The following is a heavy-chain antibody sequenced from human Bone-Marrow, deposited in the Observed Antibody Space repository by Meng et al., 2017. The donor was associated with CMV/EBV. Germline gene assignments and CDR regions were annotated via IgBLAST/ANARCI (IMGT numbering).Heavy chain of an antibody. V-gene: IGHV4-38-2*02. CDR1: GYSISSGYY. J-gene: IGHJ4*02. CDR2: IYHDEGT. D-gene: IGHD3-22*01. CDR3: AGNYYDSSGYYWLWQVDY. Sequence: GSLRLSCTVSGYSISSGYYWGWIRQPPGKGLQWIGSIYHDEGTYYNPSLKSRVTISVDTSKKQFSLRLSSVTAADTAVYYCAGNYYDSSGYYWLWQVDYWGQGMLVTVSS.